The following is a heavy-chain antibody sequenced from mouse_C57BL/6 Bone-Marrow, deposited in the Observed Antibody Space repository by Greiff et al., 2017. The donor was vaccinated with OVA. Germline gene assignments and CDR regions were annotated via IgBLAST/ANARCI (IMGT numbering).Heavy chain of an antibody. D-gene: IGHD1-2*01. CDR1: GYTFTSYG. V-gene: IGHV1-81*01. CDR3: ARRVLLRPMDY. J-gene: IGHJ4*01. CDR2: IYPRSGNT. Sequence: QVQLKQSGAELARPGASVKLSCKASGYTFTSYGISWVKQRTGQGLEWIGEIYPRSGNTYYNEKFKGKATLTADKSSSTAYMELRSLTSEDSAVYFCARRVLLRPMDYWGQGTSVTVSS.